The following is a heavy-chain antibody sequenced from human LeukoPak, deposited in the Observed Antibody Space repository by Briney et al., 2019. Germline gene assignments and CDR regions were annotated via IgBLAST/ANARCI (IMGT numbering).Heavy chain of an antibody. CDR3: ANRKGSGYYYH. CDR2: INHSGST. V-gene: IGHV4-34*01. Sequence: SDTLSLTCAVYGGSFSGYYWSWIRQPPGKGLEWIGEINHSGSTNYNPSLKSPVTISVDTSKNQFSLKLSSVTAADTAVYYCANRKGSGYYYHWGQGTLVTVSS. CDR1: GGSFSGYY. J-gene: IGHJ5*02. D-gene: IGHD3-22*01.